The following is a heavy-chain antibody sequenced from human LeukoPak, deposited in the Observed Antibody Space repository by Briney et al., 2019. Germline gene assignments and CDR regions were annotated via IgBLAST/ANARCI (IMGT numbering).Heavy chain of an antibody. Sequence: SETLSLTCTVSGGSIRSYYGSWIRHPPGKGLEWIGYIYYSGSTNYNPSLKSRVSISVDTSKNQFSLKLSSVTAADTAVYYCARGTVTIDYFDYWGQGTLVTVSS. J-gene: IGHJ4*02. CDR3: ARGTVTIDYFDY. CDR1: GGSIRSYY. D-gene: IGHD4-17*01. V-gene: IGHV4-59*01. CDR2: IYYSGST.